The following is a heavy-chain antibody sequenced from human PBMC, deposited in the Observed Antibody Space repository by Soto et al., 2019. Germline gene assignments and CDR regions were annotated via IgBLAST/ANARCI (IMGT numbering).Heavy chain of an antibody. CDR1: GFTFSSYA. J-gene: IGHJ5*02. D-gene: IGHD3-3*01. CDR2: ISGSGGST. V-gene: IGHV3-23*01. CDR3: ALNGLVRRSITIFGVVNPYNWFDP. Sequence: PGGSLRLSCAASGFTFSSYAMSWVRQAPGKGLEWVSAISGSGGSTYYADSVKGRFTISRGNSKNTLYLQMNSLRAEDTAVYYCALNGLVRRSITIFGVVNPYNWFDPWGQGTLVTVSS.